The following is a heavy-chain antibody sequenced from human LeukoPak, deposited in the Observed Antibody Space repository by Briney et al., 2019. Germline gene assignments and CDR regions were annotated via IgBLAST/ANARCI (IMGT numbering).Heavy chain of an antibody. D-gene: IGHD7-27*01. CDR2: INHSGST. Sequence: PSETLSLTCAVYGGSFSGYYWSWIRQPPGKGLEWIGEINHSGSTNYNPSLKSRVTISVDTSKNQFSLKLSSVTAADTAVYYCARRANWGHDAFDIWGQGTMVTVSS. CDR1: GGSFSGYY. CDR3: ARRANWGHDAFDI. J-gene: IGHJ3*02. V-gene: IGHV4-34*01.